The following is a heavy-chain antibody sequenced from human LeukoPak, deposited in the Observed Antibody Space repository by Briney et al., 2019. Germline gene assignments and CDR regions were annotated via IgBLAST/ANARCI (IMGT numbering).Heavy chain of an antibody. CDR3: ARGNSYAFDI. CDR1: GFTFSNYA. J-gene: IGHJ3*02. D-gene: IGHD4-23*01. V-gene: IGHV3-33*01. Sequence: GGSLTLSCTASGFTFSNYAMHWVRQPPGKGLEWVAIIWYDGSYKYYADSVKGRFTVSRDNSKNTLYLQVNSLTAEDTAVYYCARGNSYAFDIWGQGTMVAASS. CDR2: IWYDGSYK.